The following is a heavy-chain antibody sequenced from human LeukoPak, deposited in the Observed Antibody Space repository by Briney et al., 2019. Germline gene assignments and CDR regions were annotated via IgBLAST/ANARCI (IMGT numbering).Heavy chain of an antibody. Sequence: GGSLRLSCAASGFIFTTYAMSWVRQAPGTGLEWVSGISDSGDSTNYADSVKGRFTISRDNSKNTLYLQMNSLRAEDTAVYYCAKDREYYGSGSYFAFDYWGQGTLVTVSS. J-gene: IGHJ4*02. CDR3: AKDREYYGSGSYFAFDY. CDR2: ISDSGDST. D-gene: IGHD3-10*01. CDR1: GFIFTTYA. V-gene: IGHV3-23*01.